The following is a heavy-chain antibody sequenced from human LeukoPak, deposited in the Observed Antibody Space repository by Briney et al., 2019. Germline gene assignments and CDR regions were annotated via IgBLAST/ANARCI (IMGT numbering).Heavy chain of an antibody. D-gene: IGHD3-10*01. V-gene: IGHV3-72*01. CDR1: GFAFSDHY. Sequence: GGSLRLSCAASGFAFSDHYMDWVRQAPGKGLEWVGRTRNRANSYTTEYAASVKGRFTISRDDSKNSLYLQMNSLKTEDTAVYYCXKTGRGYCYDYWGQGTLVTVSS. J-gene: IGHJ4*02. CDR2: TRNRANSYTT. CDR3: XKTGRGYCYDY.